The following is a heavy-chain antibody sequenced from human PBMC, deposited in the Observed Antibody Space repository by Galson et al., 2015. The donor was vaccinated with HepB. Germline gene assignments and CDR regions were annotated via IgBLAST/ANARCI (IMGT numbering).Heavy chain of an antibody. V-gene: IGHV1-18*01. D-gene: IGHD2-2*01. J-gene: IGHJ3*01. Sequence: SVKVSCKASGYTFTNYGISWVRQAPGQGLEWMGWISAYNGNTYNAQKFQDRVTMTTDTSTTTAYMVLASLRSDDTAVYYCARSRQRQGIPGGADAFDFWGQGTMVTVSS. CDR2: ISAYNGNT. CDR3: ARSRQRQGIPGGADAFDF. CDR1: GYTFTNYG.